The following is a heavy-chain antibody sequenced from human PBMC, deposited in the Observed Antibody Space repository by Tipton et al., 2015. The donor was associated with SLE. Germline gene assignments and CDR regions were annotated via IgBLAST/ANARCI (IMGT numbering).Heavy chain of an antibody. D-gene: IGHD6-19*01. J-gene: IGHJ3*02. Sequence: TLSLTCTVSGGSISGSIYYWGWLRHPPGEGVEWIGSINCSGRTYYNPSLKSRVTISVDTSKNQFSLRLSSVTAADTAVYYCAKGAKNLGWSNNVYHIWGPGTVVTVSS. CDR3: AKGAKNLGWSNNVYHI. V-gene: IGHV4-39*07. CDR1: GGSISGSIYY. CDR2: INCSGRT.